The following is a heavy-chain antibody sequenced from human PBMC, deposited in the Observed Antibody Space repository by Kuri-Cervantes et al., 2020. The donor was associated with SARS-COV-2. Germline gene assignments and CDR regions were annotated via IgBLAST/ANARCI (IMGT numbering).Heavy chain of an antibody. CDR3: ARGTYYYYGMDV. D-gene: IGHD1-7*01. CDR2: IYHSGST. Sequence: SETLSLTCAVSGGSISSSNWWSWVRQPPGKGLEWIGEIYHSGSTYYNPSLKSRVTISVDTSKNQFSLKLSSVTAADTAVYYCARGTYYYYGMDVWGQGTTVTVSS. J-gene: IGHJ6*02. CDR1: GGSISSSNW. V-gene: IGHV4-4*02.